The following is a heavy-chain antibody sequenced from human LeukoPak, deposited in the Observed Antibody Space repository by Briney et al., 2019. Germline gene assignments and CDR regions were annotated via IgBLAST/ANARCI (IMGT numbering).Heavy chain of an antibody. V-gene: IGHV3-15*01. CDR2: IKSKTDGGTT. CDR1: GFTFSNAW. CDR3: TTDMGYYDSSGSFDY. J-gene: IGHJ4*02. D-gene: IGHD3-22*01. Sequence: GGSLRLSCAASGFTFSNAWMSWVRQAPGKGLEWVGRIKSKTDGGTTDYAAPVKGRFTISRDDSKNTLYLQMNSLKTEDTAVYYCTTDMGYYDSSGSFDYWGQGTLVTVPS.